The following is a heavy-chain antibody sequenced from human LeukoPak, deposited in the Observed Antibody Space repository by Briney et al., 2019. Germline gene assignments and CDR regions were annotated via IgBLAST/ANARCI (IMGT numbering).Heavy chain of an antibody. CDR1: GYTFTGYY. CDR2: VNPNNGVP. Sequence: GASVKVSCKASGYTFTGYYMHWVRQAPGQGLEWMGQVNPNNGVPSYAQKFQGRVTMTRDTAISTFYMELSSLRSDDTAVYFCAREVGYSSSYYGRFDPWGQGTLVIVSS. V-gene: IGHV1-2*06. J-gene: IGHJ5*02. D-gene: IGHD2-2*01. CDR3: AREVGYSSSYYGRFDP.